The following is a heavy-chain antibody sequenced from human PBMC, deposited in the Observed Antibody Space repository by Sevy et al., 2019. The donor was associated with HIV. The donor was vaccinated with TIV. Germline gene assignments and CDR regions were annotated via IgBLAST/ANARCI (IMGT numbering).Heavy chain of an antibody. Sequence: ASMKVSCKVSGKTLSDLSMHWVRQAPGKGLEWMGSFDPEDGETLYAQNFRARVTMTGDTSTDTAYMELSSLRSEDTAVYYCATTKDYYDSSGDPFDYWGQGSLVTVSS. D-gene: IGHD3-22*01. J-gene: IGHJ4*02. CDR1: GKTLSDLS. V-gene: IGHV1-24*01. CDR2: FDPEDGET. CDR3: ATTKDYYDSSGDPFDY.